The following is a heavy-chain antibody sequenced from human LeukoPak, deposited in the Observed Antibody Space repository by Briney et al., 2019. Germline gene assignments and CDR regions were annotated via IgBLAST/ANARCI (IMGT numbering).Heavy chain of an antibody. CDR1: GFTFSSYE. CDR2: ISSSGSTI. J-gene: IGHJ4*02. D-gene: IGHD3-22*01. CDR3: ARDGSYDSGRAWSYFDY. Sequence: PGGSLRLSCAASGFTFSSYEMNWVRQAPGKGLEWVSYISSSGSTIYYADSVKGRFTISRDNAKNSLYLQMNSLRAEDTAVYYCARDGSYDSGRAWSYFDYWGQGTLVTVSS. V-gene: IGHV3-48*03.